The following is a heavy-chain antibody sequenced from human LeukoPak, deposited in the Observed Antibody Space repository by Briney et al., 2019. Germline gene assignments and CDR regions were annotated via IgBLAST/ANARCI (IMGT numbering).Heavy chain of an antibody. J-gene: IGHJ3*02. D-gene: IGHD7-27*01. CDR3: ASLGSFDI. CDR1: GGSINSGSYY. Sequence: PSQTLSLTCTVSGGSINSGSYYWNWIRRPAGKGLEWIGRFYISEGTKYNPSLKSRVTISVDTSKNQFSLRLSSVTAADTAVYYCASLGSFDIWGQGTMVTVSS. CDR2: FYISEGT. V-gene: IGHV4-61*02.